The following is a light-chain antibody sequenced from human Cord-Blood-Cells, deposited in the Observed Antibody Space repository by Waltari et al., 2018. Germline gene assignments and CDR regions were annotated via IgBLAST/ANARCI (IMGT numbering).Light chain of an antibody. CDR1: QGISSY. V-gene: IGKV1D-8*01. J-gene: IGKJ2*01. CDR3: QQYYSFPYT. Sequence: VIWMTQSPSLLSASPGDRVPISCWMVQGISSYLSWYQQKPGKAPDLLIYAASTLQSGVPSRFSGSGSGTDFTLTISCLQSEDFATYYCQQYYSFPYTFGQGTKLEIK. CDR2: AAS.